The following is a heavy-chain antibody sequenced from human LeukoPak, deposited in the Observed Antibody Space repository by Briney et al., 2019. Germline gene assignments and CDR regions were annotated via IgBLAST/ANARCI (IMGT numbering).Heavy chain of an antibody. V-gene: IGHV3-72*01. CDR2: SRRKSQSYTT. CDR3: TRDGGDSGNTAFDI. Sequence: GGSLRLSCTGSGLTLSDHIIDWVRQAPGKGLEWVGRSRRKSQSYTTEYAASVKDRFTISRDDSMNSLHLQMNSLKTEDTAVYFCTRDGGDSGNTAFDIWGQGTMVTVSS. CDR1: GLTLSDHI. J-gene: IGHJ3*02. D-gene: IGHD3-16*01.